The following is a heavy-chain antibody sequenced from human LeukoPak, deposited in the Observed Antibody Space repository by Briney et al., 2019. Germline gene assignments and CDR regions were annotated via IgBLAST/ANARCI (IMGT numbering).Heavy chain of an antibody. Sequence: PSETLSLTCTVSGGSISSYYWSWIRQPPGKGLEWIGYIYYSGSTNYNPSPKSRVTISVDTSKNQFSLKLSSVTAADTAVYYCARCSSSFPYYYYMDVWGKGTTVTVSS. CDR2: IYYSGST. J-gene: IGHJ6*03. V-gene: IGHV4-59*01. CDR3: ARCSSSFPYYYYMDV. D-gene: IGHD6-6*01. CDR1: GGSISSYY.